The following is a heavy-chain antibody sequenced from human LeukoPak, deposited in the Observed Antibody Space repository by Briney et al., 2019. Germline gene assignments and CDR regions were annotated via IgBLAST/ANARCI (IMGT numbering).Heavy chain of an antibody. Sequence: SETLSLTCAVYGGSFSGYYWSWIRQPPGKGLEWIGEINHSGSTNYNPSLKTPVTISVDTSKNQSSLKLSSVTAADTAVYYCARLSGGYSYGYYFDYWGQGTLVTVSS. CDR2: INHSGST. CDR3: ARLSGGYSYGYYFDY. V-gene: IGHV4-34*01. D-gene: IGHD5-18*01. J-gene: IGHJ4*02. CDR1: GGSFSGYY.